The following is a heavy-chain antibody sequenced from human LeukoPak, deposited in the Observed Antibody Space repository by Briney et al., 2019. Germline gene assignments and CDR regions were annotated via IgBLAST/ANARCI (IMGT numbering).Heavy chain of an antibody. CDR2: ISSSGRST. J-gene: IGHJ4*02. D-gene: IGHD5-18*01. CDR1: GFTFSNYA. V-gene: IGHV3-23*05. CDR3: AIIQLWSSQIDY. Sequence: GSLRLSCVVSGFTFSNYAMTWVRQAPGKGLEWVSLISSSGRSTYYGDSVTGRFTISRGNSKNMMYLQMNSLRAEDTAVYYCAIIQLWSSQIDYWGQGTLVTVSS.